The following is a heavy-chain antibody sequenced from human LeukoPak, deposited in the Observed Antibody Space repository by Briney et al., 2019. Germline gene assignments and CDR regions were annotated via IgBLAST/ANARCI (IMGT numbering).Heavy chain of an antibody. J-gene: IGHJ4*02. CDR2: INTSNGNT. CDR1: GYTFIHYG. CDR3: ARDFGGSRCRGGSCYFLFGY. Sequence: ASVKVSCKASGYTFIHYGISWVRQAPGQGLEWMGWINTSNGNTNYAQILQGRVTMTTDTSTSTAYMELRSLRSDDTAIYFCARDFGGSRCRGGSCYFLFGYWGQGTLVTVSS. D-gene: IGHD2-15*01. V-gene: IGHV1-18*01.